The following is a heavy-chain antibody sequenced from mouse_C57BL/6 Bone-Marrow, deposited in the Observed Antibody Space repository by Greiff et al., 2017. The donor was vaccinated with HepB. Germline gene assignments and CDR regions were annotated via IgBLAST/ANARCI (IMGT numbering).Heavy chain of an antibody. Sequence: QVQLQQSGAELVRPGTSVKMSCKASGYTFTNYWIGWAKQRPGHGLEWIGDIYPGGGYTNYNEKFKGKATLTADKSSSTAYMQFSSLTSEDSAIYYCARWRVHYYGSRGAMDYWGQGTSVTVSS. V-gene: IGHV1-63*01. CDR1: GYTFTNYW. CDR2: IYPGGGYT. CDR3: ARWRVHYYGSRGAMDY. D-gene: IGHD1-1*01. J-gene: IGHJ4*01.